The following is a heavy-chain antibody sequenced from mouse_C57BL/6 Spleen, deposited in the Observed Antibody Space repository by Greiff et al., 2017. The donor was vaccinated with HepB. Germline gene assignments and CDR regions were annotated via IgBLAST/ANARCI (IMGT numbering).Heavy chain of an antibody. Sequence: VQLQQSGPELVKPGASVKISCKASGYAFSNSLMNWVKQRPGKGLEWIGRIYPGDGDINYNGKFKGKATLTADKSSSTAYMQLSSLTSEDSAVYFSAREGPHFYGSRAWFAYWGQGTLVTVSA. CDR2: IYPGDGDI. D-gene: IGHD1-1*01. CDR3: AREGPHFYGSRAWFAY. J-gene: IGHJ3*01. V-gene: IGHV1-82*01. CDR1: GYAFSNSL.